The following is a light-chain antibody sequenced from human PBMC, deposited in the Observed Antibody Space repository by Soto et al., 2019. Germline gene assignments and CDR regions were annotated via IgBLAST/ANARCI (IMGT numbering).Light chain of an antibody. Sequence: DIQMTQSPSTLSASVGDRVTITCRASQRISSWLAWYQQKPGKAPKLLIYDASNSESGVPSRFSGSGSGTEFIFTISSLQTDDFEIYYCQQYNTYPRTFGQGTK. J-gene: IGKJ1*01. CDR2: DAS. V-gene: IGKV1-5*01. CDR3: QQYNTYPRT. CDR1: QRISSW.